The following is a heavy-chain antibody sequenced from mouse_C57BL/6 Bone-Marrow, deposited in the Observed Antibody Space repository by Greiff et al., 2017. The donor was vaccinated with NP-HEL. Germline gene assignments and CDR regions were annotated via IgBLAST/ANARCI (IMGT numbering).Heavy chain of an antibody. CDR3: ARAQGIFITTVEYYFDY. D-gene: IGHD1-1*01. CDR1: GYSFTGYY. Sequence: EVQLQQSGPELVKPGASVKISCKASGYSFTGYYMNWVKQSPEKSLEWIGEINPSTGGTTYNQKFKAKATLTVDKSSSTAYMQLKSLTSEDSAVYYCARAQGIFITTVEYYFDYWGQGTTLTVSS. CDR2: INPSTGGT. J-gene: IGHJ2*01. V-gene: IGHV1-42*01.